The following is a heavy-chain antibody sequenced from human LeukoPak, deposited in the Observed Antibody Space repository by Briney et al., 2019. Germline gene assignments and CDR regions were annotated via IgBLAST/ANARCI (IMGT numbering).Heavy chain of an antibody. CDR2: IYYTGSS. D-gene: IGHD6-6*01. CDR3: ARGRIAARPYYYYYMDV. V-gene: IGHV4-59*02. Sequence: SETLSLTCTVSGGSVSDYYWSWIRQSPGKGLEWIGYIYYTGSSSYNPSLRSRVTISADTSKNQFSLKLSPVTTADTAVYYCARGRIAARPYYYYYMDVWGKGTTVTVSS. CDR1: GGSVSDYY. J-gene: IGHJ6*03.